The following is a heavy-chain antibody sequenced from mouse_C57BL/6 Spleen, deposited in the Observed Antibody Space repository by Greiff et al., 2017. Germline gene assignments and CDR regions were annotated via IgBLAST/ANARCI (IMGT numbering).Heavy chain of an antibody. CDR3: ASAYYSNGYFDV. CDR1: GYTFTSYW. J-gene: IGHJ1*03. Sequence: VQLQQPGAELVKPGASVKLSCKASGYTFTSYWMQWVKQRPGQGLEWIGEIDPSDSYTNYNQKFKGKATLTVDTSSSTAYMQLSSLTSEDSAVYYCASAYYSNGYFDVWGTGTTVTVSS. CDR2: IDPSDSYT. D-gene: IGHD2-5*01. V-gene: IGHV1-50*01.